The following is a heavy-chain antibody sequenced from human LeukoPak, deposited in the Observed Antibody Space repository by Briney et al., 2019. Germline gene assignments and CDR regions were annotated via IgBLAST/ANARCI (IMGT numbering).Heavy chain of an antibody. D-gene: IGHD6-13*01. CDR3: ARDSLIAAAGVLRSYYYYGMDV. CDR2: IWYDGSNK. V-gene: IGHV3-33*01. J-gene: IGHJ6*02. Sequence: PGGSLRLSCAASGFTFSSYGMHWVRQAPGKGLEWVAVIWYDGSNKYYADSVKGRFTISRDNSKNTLYLQMNSLRAEDTAVYYCARDSLIAAAGVLRSYYYYGMDVWGQGTTVTVSS. CDR1: GFTFSSYG.